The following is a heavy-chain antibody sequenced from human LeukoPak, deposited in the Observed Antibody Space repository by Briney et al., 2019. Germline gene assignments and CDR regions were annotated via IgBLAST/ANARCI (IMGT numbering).Heavy chain of an antibody. J-gene: IGHJ4*02. Sequence: GGSLGLSCAASGFTFSSYGMHWVRQAPGKGLEWVAVIWYDGSNKYYADSVKGRFTISRDNSKNTLYLQMNSLRAEDTAVYYCARALDYYDSSGQVGWGQGTLVTVSS. CDR1: GFTFSSYG. V-gene: IGHV3-33*01. CDR2: IWYDGSNK. CDR3: ARALDYYDSSGQVG. D-gene: IGHD3-22*01.